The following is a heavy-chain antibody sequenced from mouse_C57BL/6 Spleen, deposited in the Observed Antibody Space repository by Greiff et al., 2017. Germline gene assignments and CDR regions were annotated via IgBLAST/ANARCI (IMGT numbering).Heavy chain of an antibody. D-gene: IGHD2-4*01. V-gene: IGHV1-53*01. Sequence: QVQLQQPGTELVKPGASVKLSCKASGYTFTSYWMHWVKQRPGQGLEWIGNINPSNGGTNYNEKFKSKATLTVDKSSSTAYMQLSSLTSEDSAVYECAKDDYSYCLAMDYWGQGTSVTVSS. CDR1: GYTFTSYW. J-gene: IGHJ4*01. CDR3: AKDDYSYCLAMDY. CDR2: INPSNGGT.